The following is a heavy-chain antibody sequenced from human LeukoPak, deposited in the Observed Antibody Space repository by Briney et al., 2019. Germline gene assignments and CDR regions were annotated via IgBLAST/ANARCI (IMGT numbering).Heavy chain of an antibody. CDR2: ISRRSIS. J-gene: IGHJ4*02. D-gene: IGHD5/OR15-5a*01. V-gene: IGHV3-48*01. CDR1: RFTVSNYN. Sequence: PGGSLRLSCAASRFTVSNYNMNWVRQAPGKGLEWVSYISRRSISYFADSVKGRFTISKDNAKNSLHLQMNSLRTEDTAVYYCTTDSLSTKTAGGNSWGQGTLVIVSS. CDR3: TTDSLSTKTAGGNS.